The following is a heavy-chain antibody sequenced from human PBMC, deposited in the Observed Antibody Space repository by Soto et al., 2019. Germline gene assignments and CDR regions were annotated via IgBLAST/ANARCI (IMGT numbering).Heavy chain of an antibody. J-gene: IGHJ5*02. Sequence: GGSLRLSCAASGFTFSSYGMHWVRQAPGKGLEWVAVIWYDGSNKYYADSVKGRFTISRDNSKKTLYLQMNSLRAEDTAVYYCARSRAGSGSSSGFDPWGQGTLVTVSS. CDR1: GFTFSSYG. CDR2: IWYDGSNK. D-gene: IGHD3-10*01. CDR3: ARSRAGSGSSSGFDP. V-gene: IGHV3-33*01.